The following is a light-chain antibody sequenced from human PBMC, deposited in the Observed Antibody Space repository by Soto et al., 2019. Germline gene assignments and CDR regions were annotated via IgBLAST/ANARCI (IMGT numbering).Light chain of an antibody. CDR3: QQSYSTPPS. V-gene: IGKV1-39*01. Sequence: DIQMTQSPSSLSASVGDRVTITCRASQSISSYLNWYQQKPGKAPKLLIYAASSLQSGVTSRFSGSGSGTDFTHTISSLPPDDFATYSCQQSYSTPPSFGQGTKLEIK. J-gene: IGKJ2*01. CDR1: QSISSY. CDR2: AAS.